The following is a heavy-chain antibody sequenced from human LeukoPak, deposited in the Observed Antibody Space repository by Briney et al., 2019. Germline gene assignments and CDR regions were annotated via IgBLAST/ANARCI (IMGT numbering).Heavy chain of an antibody. CDR2: INYSRST. CDR1: GGSFSGYY. CDR3: ARLGWLHGSGSMNWFDP. V-gene: IGHV4-34*01. J-gene: IGHJ5*02. Sequence: SETLSLTCAVYGGSFSGYYWSWIRQPPGKGLEWIGEINYSRSTNYNPSLKSRVTISVDTSKNQFSLKLSSVTAADTAVYYCARLGWLHGSGSMNWFDPWGQGTLVTVSS. D-gene: IGHD3-10*01.